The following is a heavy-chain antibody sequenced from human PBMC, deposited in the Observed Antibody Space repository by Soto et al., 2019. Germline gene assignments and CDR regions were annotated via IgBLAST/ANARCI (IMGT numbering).Heavy chain of an antibody. V-gene: IGHV4-39*01. J-gene: IGHJ2*01. CDR2: IYYSGDT. CDR1: GGSINSISYY. Sequence: QLQLQESGPGLVKPSETLSLTCTVSGGSINSISYYWGWIRQPPGKGLEWIGSIYYSGDTYSNPSLTSRVTISVDTSKDQFSLKLSSVTAADTAVYYCARHALSSVAVSGDFDLWGRGTLVIVSS. D-gene: IGHD6-19*01. CDR3: ARHALSSVAVSGDFDL.